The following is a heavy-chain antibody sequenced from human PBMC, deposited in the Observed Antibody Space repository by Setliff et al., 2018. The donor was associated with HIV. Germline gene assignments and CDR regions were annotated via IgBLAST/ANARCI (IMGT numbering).Heavy chain of an antibody. CDR1: GLTFNRYW. D-gene: IGHD3-22*01. CDR3: ARVRLYNSALDY. CDR2: TKYDGSES. Sequence: GGSLRLSCVASGLTFNRYWMSWVRQVPGKGLEWVSNTKYDGSESYYVDSVKGRFTLSRDTSKNTLSLQMNTLRPEDTAVYFCARVRLYNSALDYWGQGTLVTVSS. J-gene: IGHJ4*02. V-gene: IGHV3-7*01.